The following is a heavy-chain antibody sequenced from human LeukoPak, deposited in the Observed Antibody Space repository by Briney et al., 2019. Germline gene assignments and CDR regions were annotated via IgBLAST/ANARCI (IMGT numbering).Heavy chain of an antibody. V-gene: IGHV3-74*01. J-gene: IGHJ4*02. Sequence: QPGGSLRLSCAASGFTFSSYWMHWVRQAPGQGLVWLSRLSTDGSSTDYADSVKGRFTISRDNAKNMLYLQMNSLRAEDTAVYYCARVSCDYTTCKYPFDYWGQGTLVTVSS. CDR3: ARVSCDYTTCKYPFDY. CDR1: GFTFSSYW. D-gene: IGHD3-3*01. CDR2: LSTDGSST.